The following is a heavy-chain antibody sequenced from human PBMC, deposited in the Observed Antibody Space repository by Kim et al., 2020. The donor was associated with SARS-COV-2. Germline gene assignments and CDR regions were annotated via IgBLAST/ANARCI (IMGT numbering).Heavy chain of an antibody. V-gene: IGHV3-15*01. J-gene: IGHJ5*02. CDR1: GFTFSNAW. CDR3: TTSIQLWPYNWFDP. CDR2: IKSKTDGGTT. Sequence: GGSLRLSCAASGFTFSNAWMSWVRQAPGKGLEWVGRIKSKTDGGTTDYAAPVKGRFTISRDDSKNTLYLQMNSLKTEDTAVYYCTTSIQLWPYNWFDPWGQGTLVTVSS. D-gene: IGHD5-18*01.